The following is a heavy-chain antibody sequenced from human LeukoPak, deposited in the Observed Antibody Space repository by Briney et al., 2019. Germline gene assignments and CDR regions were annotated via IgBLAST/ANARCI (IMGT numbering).Heavy chain of an antibody. CDR2: INHSGST. CDR3: ARCPNYYEAPLDY. D-gene: IGHD3-22*01. J-gene: IGHJ4*02. Sequence: SETLSLTCAVYGGSFSGYYWSWIRQPPGKGLEWIGEINHSGSTNYNPSLKSRVTISVDTSKNQFSLKLSSVTAADTAVYYCARCPNYYEAPLDYWGQGTLVTVSS. CDR1: GGSFSGYY. V-gene: IGHV4-34*01.